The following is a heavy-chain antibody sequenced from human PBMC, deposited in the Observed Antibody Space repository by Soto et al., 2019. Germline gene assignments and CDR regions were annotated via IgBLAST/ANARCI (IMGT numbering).Heavy chain of an antibody. J-gene: IGHJ5*02. Sequence: KTSETLSLTCTVSGGSISSSSYYWGWIRQPPGKGLEWIGSIYYSGSTYYNPSLKSRVTISVDTSKNQFSLKLSSVTAADTAVYYCARRLPYDFWSGYSYNWFDPWGQGTLVTVSS. D-gene: IGHD3-3*01. CDR3: ARRLPYDFWSGYSYNWFDP. V-gene: IGHV4-39*01. CDR1: GGSISSSSYY. CDR2: IYYSGST.